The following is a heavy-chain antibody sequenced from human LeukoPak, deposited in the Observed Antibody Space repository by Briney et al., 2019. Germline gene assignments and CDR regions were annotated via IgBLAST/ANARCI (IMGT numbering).Heavy chain of an antibody. V-gene: IGHV4-59*01. Sequence: PSETLSLTYTVSGGSISPYYWSWLRQPPGKGLEWIGYISHSGSTKNNPSLKSRVTISVDTSKNQFSLKLISVTAADTAVYYCAKEGAESFPDAFDIWGQGTVITVSS. CDR3: AKEGAESFPDAFDI. CDR2: ISHSGST. D-gene: IGHD3-10*01. CDR1: GGSISPYY. J-gene: IGHJ3*02.